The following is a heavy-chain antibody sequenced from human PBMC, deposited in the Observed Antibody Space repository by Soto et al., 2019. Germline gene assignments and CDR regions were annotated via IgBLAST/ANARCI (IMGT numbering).Heavy chain of an antibody. J-gene: IGHJ6*02. V-gene: IGHV2-70*20. D-gene: IGHD3-9*01. CDR3: ARIQAYFDWSDYGMDV. CDR2: IDSSAST. CDR1: GFG. Sequence: GFGGNWVRKAQGKGLEWVSDIIDSSASTYYADSVKTRLTISKYTSKNQVVLTMTNMDPVDTATYYCARIQAYFDWSDYGMDVWGQGTTVTVSS.